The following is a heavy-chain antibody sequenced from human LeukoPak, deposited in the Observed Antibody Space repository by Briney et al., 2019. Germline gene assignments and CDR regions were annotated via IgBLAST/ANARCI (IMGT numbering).Heavy chain of an antibody. CDR1: GYTFTSYG. CDR3: ARASRSYDSSGYQPPDY. D-gene: IGHD3-22*01. J-gene: IGHJ4*02. Sequence: GASVKVSCKASGYTFTSYGISWVRQAPGQGLEWMGWISAYNGNTNYAQKLQGRVTMTTDTSTSTAYMELRSLRSDDTAVYHCARASRSYDSSGYQPPDYWGQGTLVTVSS. V-gene: IGHV1-18*01. CDR2: ISAYNGNT.